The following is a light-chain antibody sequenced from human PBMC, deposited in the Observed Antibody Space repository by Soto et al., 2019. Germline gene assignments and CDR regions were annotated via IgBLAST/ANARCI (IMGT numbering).Light chain of an antibody. Sequence: EIVLTQSPATLSLSPGERATLSCRASQSVSSSLGWYQQKPGQAPRLLIYEGSNRATGIPARFSGSGSGTDFTLTITSLEPEDFAVYYCQQRSYWPLTFGGGTKVEIK. J-gene: IGKJ4*01. V-gene: IGKV3-11*01. CDR1: QSVSSS. CDR2: EGS. CDR3: QQRSYWPLT.